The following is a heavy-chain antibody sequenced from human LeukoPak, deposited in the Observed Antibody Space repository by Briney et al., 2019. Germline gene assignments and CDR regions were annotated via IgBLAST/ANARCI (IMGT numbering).Heavy chain of an antibody. CDR3: ARVGYSGWYGGFGDY. CDR1: GYTFPSYF. V-gene: IGHV1-46*01. CDR2: INPTGGST. D-gene: IGHD6-19*01. J-gene: IGHJ4*02. Sequence: ASVKVSCKASGYTFPSYFMHWVRQAPGQGLEWMGIINPTGGSTTYAQKFQGRVTMTRDTSISTAYMELSRLRSDDTAVYYCARVGYSGWYGGFGDYWGQGTLVTVSS.